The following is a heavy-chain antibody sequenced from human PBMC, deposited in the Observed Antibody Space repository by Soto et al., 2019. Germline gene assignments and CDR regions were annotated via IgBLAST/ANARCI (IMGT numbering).Heavy chain of an antibody. D-gene: IGHD3-9*01. CDR2: IIPIFGTA. CDR1: GGTFSSYA. V-gene: IGHV1-69*13. Sequence: GASVKVSCKASGGTFSSYAISWVRQAPGQGLEWMGGIIPIFGTANYAQKFQGRVTITADESTSTAYMELSSLRSEDTAVYYCARTHLRYFGDEYYYYYYGMDVWGQGTTVTVSS. J-gene: IGHJ6*02. CDR3: ARTHLRYFGDEYYYYYYGMDV.